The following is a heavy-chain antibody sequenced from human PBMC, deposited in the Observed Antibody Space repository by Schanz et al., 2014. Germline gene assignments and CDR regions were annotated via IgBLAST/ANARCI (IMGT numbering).Heavy chain of an antibody. CDR2: LSEGGGGT. J-gene: IGHJ5*02. V-gene: IGHV3-23*01. Sequence: EVQLLESGGGLVQPGGSLRLSCAASGFTFGDYAMTWVRQAPGKGLEWVSALSEGGGGTHYADSVRGRFTISSDSSKNTLYLQMSSLRADDTAVYYGAKAADWPVTRFDPWGQGTLVTVSS. CDR1: GFTFGDYA. CDR3: AKAADWPVTRFDP. D-gene: IGHD3-9*01.